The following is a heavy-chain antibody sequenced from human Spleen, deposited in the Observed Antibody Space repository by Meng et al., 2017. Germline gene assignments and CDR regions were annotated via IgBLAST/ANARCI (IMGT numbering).Heavy chain of an antibody. CDR2: FDPEDGET. CDR1: GYTFTDLS. CDR3: AVAKGHYYDSGPYYPFDY. D-gene: IGHD3-22*01. Sequence: QVQLVQSGAEVKKPGASVRVSCTVSGYTFTDLSIHWVRQAPGKGLEWVGGFDPEDGETIYAQQFRGRVTMTEDTSTDTAYMTLSSLRSEDTAVYYCAVAKGHYYDSGPYYPFDYWGQGTLVTVSS. V-gene: IGHV1-24*01. J-gene: IGHJ4*02.